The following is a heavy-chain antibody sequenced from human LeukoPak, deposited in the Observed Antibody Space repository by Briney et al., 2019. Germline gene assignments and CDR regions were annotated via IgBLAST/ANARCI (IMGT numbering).Heavy chain of an antibody. V-gene: IGHV1-2*02. CDR2: IHPNTGGT. D-gene: IGHD3-22*01. CDR1: GYTFTSYG. CDR3: ASEYKYDSSGANAFDI. J-gene: IGHJ3*02. Sequence: ASVKVSCKASGYTFTSYGISWVRQAPGQGLEWMGWIHPNTGGTKYAQKFQGRVTMTRDTSSSTAYMELSSLRSADTAVYYCASEYKYDSSGANAFDIWGQGTMVTVSS.